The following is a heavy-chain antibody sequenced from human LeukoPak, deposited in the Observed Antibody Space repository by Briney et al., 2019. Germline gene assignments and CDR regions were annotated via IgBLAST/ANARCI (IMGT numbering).Heavy chain of an antibody. CDR3: ARDTSSYFDY. J-gene: IGHJ4*02. CDR1: GYTFSSYS. CDR2: ISSSSGYI. V-gene: IGHV3-21*01. Sequence: PGGSLRLSCAASGYTFSSYSMNWVRQAPGKGLEWVSSISSSSGYIYYADSVKGRFTISRDNAKNSLYLQMNSLRAEDTAVYYCARDTSSYFDYWGQGTLVTVSS.